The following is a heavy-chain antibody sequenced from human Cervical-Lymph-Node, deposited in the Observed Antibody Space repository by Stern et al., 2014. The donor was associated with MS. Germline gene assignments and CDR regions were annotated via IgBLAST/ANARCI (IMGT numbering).Heavy chain of an antibody. D-gene: IGHD3-22*01. J-gene: IGHJ3*01. CDR3: ARDGPNYDHNGRGDAFDV. CDR2: ISYDGSNK. V-gene: IGHV3-33*05. CDR1: GFPFSGHG. Sequence: VHLVESGGGVVQPGGSLRLSCAASGFPFSGHGLHWVRQAPGKGLEWVGLISYDGSNKWYAESVKGRFTISRDSSRNTMFLQMNTLRLEDAAVYYCARDGPNYDHNGRGDAFDVWGQGAMVTVSP.